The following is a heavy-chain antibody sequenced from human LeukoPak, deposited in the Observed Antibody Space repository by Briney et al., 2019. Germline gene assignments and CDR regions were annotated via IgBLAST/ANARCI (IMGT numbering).Heavy chain of an antibody. CDR2: INPNSGDT. D-gene: IGHD2-2*01. CDR1: GYTFTGYH. CDR3: ARDYCSSTSCLFDY. V-gene: IGHV1-2*06. Sequence: ASVKVSCKASGYTFTGYHMHWVRQAPGQGLEWMGRINPNSGDTNYAQKFQGRVTMTRDTSISTAYMELSRLRSDDTAVYYCARDYCSSTSCLFDYWGQGTLVAVSS. J-gene: IGHJ4*02.